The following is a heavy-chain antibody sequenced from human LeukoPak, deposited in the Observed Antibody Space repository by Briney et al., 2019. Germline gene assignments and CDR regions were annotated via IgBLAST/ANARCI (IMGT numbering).Heavy chain of an antibody. V-gene: IGHV3-11*01. CDR1: GFTFSDYY. D-gene: IGHD3-22*01. CDR2: ISSSGSTI. Sequence: PGGSLRLSCAASGFTFSDYYMSWIRQAPGKGLEWVSYISSSGSTIYYADSVKGRFTISRDNAKNSLYLQMNSLRAEDTAVYYCARSKLYYDTSGPRTMRIGAFDIWGQGTVVTVSS. J-gene: IGHJ3*02. CDR3: ARSKLYYDTSGPRTMRIGAFDI.